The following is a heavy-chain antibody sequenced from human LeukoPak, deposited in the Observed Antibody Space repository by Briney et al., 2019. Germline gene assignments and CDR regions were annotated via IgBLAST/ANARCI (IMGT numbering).Heavy chain of an antibody. Sequence: PSETLSLTCSVSGGSISDYYWSWIRQHPGKGLEWIGYIYRGGTINYNPSVKSRVTMSLDTSKNQISLMLNSVTAADTAIYYCARHWLEAAKTYSYWFDPWGQGTLVTVSS. D-gene: IGHD6-13*01. CDR1: GGSISDYY. CDR3: ARHWLEAAKTYSYWFDP. V-gene: IGHV4-4*09. J-gene: IGHJ5*02. CDR2: IYRGGTI.